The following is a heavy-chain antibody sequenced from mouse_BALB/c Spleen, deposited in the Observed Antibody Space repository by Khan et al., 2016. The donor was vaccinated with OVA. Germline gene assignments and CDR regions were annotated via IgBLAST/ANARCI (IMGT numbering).Heavy chain of an antibody. CDR1: GFSLTNYG. V-gene: IGHV2-9*02. CDR3: ARYYGNYVWYFDV. D-gene: IGHD2-1*01. CDR2: IWTGGRT. J-gene: IGHJ1*01. Sequence: VQLKESGPGLVAPSQSLSITCTVSGFSLTNYGVHWVRQPPGKGLEWLGVIWTGGRTNYNSALMSRLSISKDNSKSQVFLKMNSLQTEDTAMYYCARYYGNYVWYFDVWCAGTTVTVSS.